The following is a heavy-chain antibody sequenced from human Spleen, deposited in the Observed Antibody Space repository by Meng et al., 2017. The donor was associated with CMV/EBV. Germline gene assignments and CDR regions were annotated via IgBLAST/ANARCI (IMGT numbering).Heavy chain of an antibody. CDR1: GFSLSTSGMC. V-gene: IGHV2-70*12. Sequence: SGPTLVKPKQTLTLTCTFSGFSLSTSGMCVSWVRQPPGKALEWLGHIAWDDDKFYSASLKTRATISKDTSKNQVVLTMTNMDPVDTATYYCAHRKRGVDYWGQGTLVTV. J-gene: IGHJ4*02. CDR2: IAWDDDK. CDR3: AHRKRGVDY. D-gene: IGHD3-10*01.